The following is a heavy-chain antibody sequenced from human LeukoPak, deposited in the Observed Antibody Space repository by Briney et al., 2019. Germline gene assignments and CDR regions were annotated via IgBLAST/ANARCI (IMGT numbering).Heavy chain of an antibody. Sequence: GGSLRLSCAASGFTFSNAWMSWVRQAPGKGLEWVGRIKSKTDGGTTDYAAPVKGRFTISRGDSKNTLYLQMNSLKTEDTAVYYCSREGYSSGWYVASAFDIWGQGTMVTVSS. J-gene: IGHJ3*02. V-gene: IGHV3-15*01. CDR1: GFTFSNAW. CDR2: IKSKTDGGTT. CDR3: SREGYSSGWYVASAFDI. D-gene: IGHD6-19*01.